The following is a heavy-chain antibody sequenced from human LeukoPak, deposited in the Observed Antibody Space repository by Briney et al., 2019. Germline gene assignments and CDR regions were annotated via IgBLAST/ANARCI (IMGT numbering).Heavy chain of an antibody. CDR2: ITSISDTI. CDR3: VRSSGYPFFDY. CDR1: GFTFSDYS. J-gene: IGHJ4*02. V-gene: IGHV3-48*01. Sequence: TGGSLRLSCEASGFTFSDYSMNWVRQAPGEGLEWLSYITSISDTIYYADSVKGRFTSSRDNAKNSVYLQMNSLRAEDTAVYYCVRSSGYPFFDYWGQGTLVTVSS. D-gene: IGHD3-22*01.